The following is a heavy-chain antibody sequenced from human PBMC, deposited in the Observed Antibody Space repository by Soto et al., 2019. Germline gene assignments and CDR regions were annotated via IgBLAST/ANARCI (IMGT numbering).Heavy chain of an antibody. V-gene: IGHV4-34*01. Sequence: SETLSLTCAVNCGSFSDYYWTWVRQPPGKGLEWIGEISHSGSTSYNPSLKSRVTISIDTSKNQFSLKLSSVSAADTAMYYCARGLQRRFGGYKGLGYHGMDVWGQGTTVTVSS. CDR2: ISHSGST. J-gene: IGHJ6*02. D-gene: IGHD5-12*01. CDR3: ARGLQRRFGGYKGLGYHGMDV. CDR1: CGSFSDYY.